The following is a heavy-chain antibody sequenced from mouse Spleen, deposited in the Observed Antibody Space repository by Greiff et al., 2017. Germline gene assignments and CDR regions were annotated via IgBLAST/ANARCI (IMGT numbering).Heavy chain of an antibody. CDR3: TGVPLLGY. J-gene: IGHJ2*01. CDR2: IRLKSDNYAT. V-gene: IGHV6-3*01. CDR1: GFTFSNYW. D-gene: IGHD1-1*01. Sequence: EVKVIESGGGLVQPGGSMKLSCVASGFTFSNYWMNWVRQSPEKGLEWVAQIRLKSDNYATHYAESVKGRFTISRDDSKSSVYLQMNNLRAEDTGIYYCTGVPLLGYWGQGTTLTVSS.